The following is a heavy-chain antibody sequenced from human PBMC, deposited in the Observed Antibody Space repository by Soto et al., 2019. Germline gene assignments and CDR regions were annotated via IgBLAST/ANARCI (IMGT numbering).Heavy chain of an antibody. J-gene: IGHJ4*02. CDR2: IYYSGST. CDR3: ARHLYQLFDY. V-gene: IGHV4-39*01. D-gene: IGHD2-2*01. CDR1: GGSISSSSYY. Sequence: PSETLSLTCTVSGGSISSSSYYWGWIRQPPGKGLEWIGSIYYSGSTYYNPSLKSRVTISVDTSKNQFSLKLSSVTAADTAVYYCARHLYQLFDYWGQGTLVTVSS.